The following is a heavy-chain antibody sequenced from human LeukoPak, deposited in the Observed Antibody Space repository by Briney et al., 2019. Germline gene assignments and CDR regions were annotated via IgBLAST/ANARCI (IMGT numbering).Heavy chain of an antibody. V-gene: IGHV3-23*01. CDR1: GFTFSSYA. CDR3: ARSFHTYYDFWSGGGYYYYMDV. CDR2: ISGSGGST. Sequence: PGGSLRLSCAASGFTFSSYAMSWVRQAPGKGLEWVSAISGSGGSTYYADSVKGRFTISRDNSKNTLYLQMNSLRAEDTAVYYCARSFHTYYDFWSGGGYYYYMDVWGKGTTVTVSS. J-gene: IGHJ6*03. D-gene: IGHD3-3*01.